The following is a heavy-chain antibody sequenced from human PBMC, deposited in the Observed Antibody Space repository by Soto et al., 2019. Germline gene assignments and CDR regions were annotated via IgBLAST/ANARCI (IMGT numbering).Heavy chain of an antibody. CDR2: ISGSGGST. CDR3: AKPYDYIWGSYRPLDYFDY. D-gene: IGHD3-16*02. J-gene: IGHJ4*02. CDR1: GFTFSSYA. V-gene: IGHV3-23*01. Sequence: EVQLLESGGGLVQPGGSLRLSCAASGFTFSSYAMRWVRQAPGTGLEWVSAISGSGGSTYYADSVKGRLTLSRDNSKNTLYLQMHSLRAEDTAVYYCAKPYDYIWGSYRPLDYFDYWGQGTLVTVSS.